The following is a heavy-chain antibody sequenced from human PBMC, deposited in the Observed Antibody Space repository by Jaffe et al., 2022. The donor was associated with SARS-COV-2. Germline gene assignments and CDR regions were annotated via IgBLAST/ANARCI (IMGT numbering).Heavy chain of an antibody. J-gene: IGHJ6*03. Sequence: QVQLQQWGAGLLKPSETLSLTCAVYGGSFSGYYWSWIRQPPGKGLEWIGEINHSGTTNYNPSLKSRVTISVDTSKNQFSLKLSSVTAADTAVYYCARDPPTVTTLFHYYYYMDVWGKGTTVTVSS. V-gene: IGHV4-34*01. CDR1: GGSFSGYY. D-gene: IGHD4-17*01. CDR3: ARDPPTVTTLFHYYYYMDV. CDR2: INHSGTT.